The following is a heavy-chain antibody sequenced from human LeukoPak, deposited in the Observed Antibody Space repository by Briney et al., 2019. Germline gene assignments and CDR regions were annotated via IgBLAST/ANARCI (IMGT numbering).Heavy chain of an antibody. CDR3: TRAAGDSSPFDY. D-gene: IGHD7-27*01. Sequence: GGSLRLSYTASGFTFGDYAMSWVRQAPGKGLEWVGFIRSKAYGGTTEYAASVKGRFTISRDDSKSIAYLQMNSLKTEDTAVYYCTRAAGDSSPFDYWGQGTLVTVSS. CDR2: IRSKAYGGTT. V-gene: IGHV3-49*04. J-gene: IGHJ4*02. CDR1: GFTFGDYA.